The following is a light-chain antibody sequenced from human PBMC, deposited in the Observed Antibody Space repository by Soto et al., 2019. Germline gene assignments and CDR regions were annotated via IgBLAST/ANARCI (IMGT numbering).Light chain of an antibody. CDR3: QRYGSSPPLT. V-gene: IGKV3-20*01. CDR2: GAS. Sequence: EFVLTQSPGTLSLSPGERATLSCRASERISSSFLAWYQQKPCQAPRLLIYGASSRATGIPDRFSGSGSGTDFTLTISRLEPEDFAVYYCQRYGSSPPLTFGGGTKVEIK. J-gene: IGKJ4*01. CDR1: ERISSSF.